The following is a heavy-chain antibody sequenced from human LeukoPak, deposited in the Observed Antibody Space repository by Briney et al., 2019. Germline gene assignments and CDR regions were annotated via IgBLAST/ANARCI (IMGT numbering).Heavy chain of an antibody. D-gene: IGHD3-10*01. Sequence: EASVKVACKASEYTFSSYDIDWVRQATGQGPEWMGWMNPNSGNTGYAQKFQGRVSMTRNTSVSTAYMELSSLRSQDTAVYYCARGAAGGVISHFDYWGQGTLVTVSS. CDR3: ARGAAGGVISHFDY. V-gene: IGHV1-8*01. J-gene: IGHJ4*02. CDR2: MNPNSGNT. CDR1: EYTFSSYD.